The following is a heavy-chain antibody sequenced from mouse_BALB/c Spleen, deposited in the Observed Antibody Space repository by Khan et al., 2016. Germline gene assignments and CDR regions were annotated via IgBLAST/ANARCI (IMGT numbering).Heavy chain of an antibody. CDR1: GYTFTTAG. Sequence: QIQLVQSGPELKKPGETVRISCKASGYTFTTAGMQWVQKMPGKGLKWIGWINTHSGVPKYAEDFKGRFAFSLETSASTAYLQIRNLKNEDPATYFCTRTVGNYGYFDYWGQGTTLTVSS. D-gene: IGHD2-1*01. V-gene: IGHV9-4*02. CDR3: TRTVGNYGYFDY. J-gene: IGHJ2*01. CDR2: INTHSGVP.